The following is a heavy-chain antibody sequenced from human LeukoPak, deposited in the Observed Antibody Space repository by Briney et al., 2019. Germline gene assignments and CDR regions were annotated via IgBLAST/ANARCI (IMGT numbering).Heavy chain of an antibody. J-gene: IGHJ5*02. D-gene: IGHD5-18*01. V-gene: IGHV3-7*03. Sequence: GGPLRLSCVASGLTVSNHWMSWVRQAPGKGLEWVANIREERGQECYVDSVKGRFTISKNSAKNSLYLQMNTLRVEDTAMYYCASLDTAKQPLANHWGQGTLVTVSS. CDR1: GLTVSNHW. CDR3: ASLDTAKQPLANH. CDR2: IREERGQE.